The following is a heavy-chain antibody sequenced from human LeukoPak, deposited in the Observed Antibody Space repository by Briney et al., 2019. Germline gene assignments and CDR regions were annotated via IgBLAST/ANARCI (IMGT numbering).Heavy chain of an antibody. CDR1: GYTFSSYG. Sequence: ASVKLSCKASGYTFSSYGISWVRQGPGQGLEWMGWISAYNGNTNYAQKLQGRVTMTTDTSTSTAYMELRGLRSDDTAVYYCARRRLVGATDYWGQGTLVTVSS. V-gene: IGHV1-18*01. D-gene: IGHD1-26*01. CDR3: ARRRLVGATDY. CDR2: ISAYNGNT. J-gene: IGHJ4*02.